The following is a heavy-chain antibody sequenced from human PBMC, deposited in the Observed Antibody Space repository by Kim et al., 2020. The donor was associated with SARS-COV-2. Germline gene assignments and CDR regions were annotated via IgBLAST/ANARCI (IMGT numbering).Heavy chain of an antibody. CDR3: AKVGELLHFDY. CDR2: K. D-gene: IGHD1-26*01. Sequence: KYYADSVKGRFTISRDNSKNTLYLQMNSLRAEDTAVYYCAKVGELLHFDYWGQGTLVTVSS. V-gene: IGHV3-30*02. J-gene: IGHJ4*02.